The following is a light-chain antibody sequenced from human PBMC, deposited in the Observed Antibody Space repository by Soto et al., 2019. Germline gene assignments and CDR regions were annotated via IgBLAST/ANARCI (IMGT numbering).Light chain of an antibody. CDR3: QQYNNWPGT. J-gene: IGKJ1*01. CDR1: QSVSSN. CDR2: GAS. V-gene: IGKV3-15*01. Sequence: EIVMTQSPATLSVSPGERATLSCRASQSVSSNLAWYQQKPGQAPRLLIYGASTRATGIPARFSGSGSGTEFKLTFSSLQSEDFAVYYCQQYNNWPGTFGQGTKVNIK.